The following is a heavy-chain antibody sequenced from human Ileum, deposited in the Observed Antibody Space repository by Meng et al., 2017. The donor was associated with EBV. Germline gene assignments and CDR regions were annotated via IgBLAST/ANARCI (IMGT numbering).Heavy chain of an antibody. D-gene: IGHD6-13*01. V-gene: IGHV4-4*02. CDR1: GGDISSSNW. CDR3: AREVAAAGGFDY. CDR2: IYHSGST. Sequence: VQLQESGPGLVKPSGTTSLPYAVSGGDISSSNWWSWVRQPPGKGLEWIGEIYHSGSTNYNPSLKSRVTISVDKSKNQFSLKLSSVTAADTAVYYCAREVAAAGGFDYWGQGTLVTVSS. J-gene: IGHJ4*02.